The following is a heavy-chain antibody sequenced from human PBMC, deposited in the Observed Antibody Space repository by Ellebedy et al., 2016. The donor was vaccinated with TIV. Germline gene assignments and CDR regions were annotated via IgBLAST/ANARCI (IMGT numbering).Heavy chain of an antibody. CDR1: GYSFISYA. V-gene: IGHV1-3*01. CDR2: INAGNGHT. D-gene: IGHD2-15*01. Sequence: ASVKVSCKASGYSFISYALHWVRQAPGQSLEWMGWINAGNGHTKYSQKFLDRVTMKRDTSAKTAYMELSSLRFEDTAVYYCARAVVVAGTSFNYGLDVWGQGTTVTVSS. J-gene: IGHJ6*02. CDR3: ARAVVVAGTSFNYGLDV.